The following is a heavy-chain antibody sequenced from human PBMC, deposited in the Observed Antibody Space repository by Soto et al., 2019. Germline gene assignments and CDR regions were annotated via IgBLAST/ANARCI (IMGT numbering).Heavy chain of an antibody. CDR1: GFTFSIYG. CDR2: ISGSGGST. J-gene: IGHJ4*02. V-gene: IGHV3-23*01. CDR3: AKELGRQCCDH. D-gene: IGHD6-19*01. Sequence: EVQLLESGGGLVQPGGSLRLSCAASGFTFSIYGMSWVRQAPGKGLEWVSAISGSGGSTYYADSVKGRFTISRDTSKNALYLQMNSLRVEDTAVYYCAKELGRQCCDHWGQGALVTVSS.